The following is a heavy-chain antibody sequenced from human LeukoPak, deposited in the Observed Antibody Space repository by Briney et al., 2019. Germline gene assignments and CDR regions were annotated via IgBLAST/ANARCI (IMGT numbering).Heavy chain of an antibody. CDR1: GGSISSGSSF. CDR2: LYTGGST. V-gene: IGHV4-61*02. CDR3: ARAGFYVSVNQYYYYYYM. J-gene: IGHJ6*03. Sequence: SETLSLTCTVSGGSISSGSSFWGWIRQPAGKGLEWIGRLYTGGSTNYNPSLKSRATISVDTSKNQVSLPLTSVPAADTAVYSCARAGFYVSVNQYYYYYYM. D-gene: IGHD3-10*01.